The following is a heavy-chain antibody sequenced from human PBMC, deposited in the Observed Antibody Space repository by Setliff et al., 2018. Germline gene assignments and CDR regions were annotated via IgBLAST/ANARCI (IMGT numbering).Heavy chain of an antibody. Sequence: LSLTCTVSGGSISSSSYYWGWIRQPPGKGLEWIGYIYYSGSTYYNPSLKSRVTISVDTSKNLFSLKLSSVTAADTAVYYCTRGRSTGYNTWGQGLLVTVSS. V-gene: IGHV4-31*03. J-gene: IGHJ4*02. CDR2: IYYSGST. CDR1: GGSISSSSYY. D-gene: IGHD1-1*01. CDR3: TRGRSTGYNT.